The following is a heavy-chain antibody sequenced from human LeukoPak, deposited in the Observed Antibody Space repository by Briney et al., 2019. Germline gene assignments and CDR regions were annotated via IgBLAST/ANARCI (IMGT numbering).Heavy chain of an antibody. CDR1: GFTFNKAW. CDR3: AKDKDGGNSGNY. J-gene: IGHJ4*02. V-gene: IGHV3-15*01. Sequence: GGSLRLSCVASGFTFNKAWMSWVRQAPGKGLEWVGRIKSETNGGTTDYAAPVKGRFTISRDNSKNTLYLQMNSLRAEDTAVYYCAKDKDGGNSGNYWGQGTLVTVSS. CDR2: IKSETNGGTT. D-gene: IGHD4-23*01.